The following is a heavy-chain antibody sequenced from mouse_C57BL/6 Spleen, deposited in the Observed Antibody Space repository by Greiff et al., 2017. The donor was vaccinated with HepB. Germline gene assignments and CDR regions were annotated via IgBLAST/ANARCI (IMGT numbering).Heavy chain of an antibody. D-gene: IGHD2-3*01. Sequence: EVKVVESGGGLVKPGGSLKLSCAASGFTFSSYAMSWVRQTPEKRLEWVATISDGGSYTYYPDNVKGRFTISRDNAKNNLYLQMSHLKSEDTAMYYCARKRNGYSPPFAYWGQGTLVTVSA. CDR2: ISDGGSYT. CDR1: GFTFSSYA. J-gene: IGHJ3*01. V-gene: IGHV5-4*03. CDR3: ARKRNGYSPPFAY.